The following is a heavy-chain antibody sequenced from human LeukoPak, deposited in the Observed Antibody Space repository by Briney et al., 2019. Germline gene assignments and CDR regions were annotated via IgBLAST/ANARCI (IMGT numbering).Heavy chain of an antibody. J-gene: IGHJ5*02. CDR2: INPSGGST. D-gene: IGHD3-10*01. CDR3: ARDRDPMVRGRVNWFDP. V-gene: IGHV1-46*01. Sequence: ASVKVSCKASGYTFTSYYVHWVRQAPGQGLEWMGIINPSGGSTSYAQKFQGRVTMTRDMSTSTVYMELSSLRSEDTAVYYCARDRDPMVRGRVNWFDPWGQGTLVTVSS. CDR1: GYTFTSYY.